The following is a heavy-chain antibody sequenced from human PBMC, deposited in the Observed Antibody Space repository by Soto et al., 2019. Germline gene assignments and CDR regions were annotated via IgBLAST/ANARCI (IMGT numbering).Heavy chain of an antibody. CDR3: ARQVSSAWPPSYYDMDV. CDR2: IHYSGST. CDR1: GGSISSYF. Sequence: QVQLQESGPGLVKPSETLSLTCTVSGGSISSYFWSWIRQPPGRGLEWIGHIHYSGSTNYNPSLKSRVTISVDTSKNQVSLKLSSVTAADTAMYFCARQVSSAWPPSYYDMDVWGQGTTVTVSS. V-gene: IGHV4-59*08. D-gene: IGHD6-25*01. J-gene: IGHJ6*02.